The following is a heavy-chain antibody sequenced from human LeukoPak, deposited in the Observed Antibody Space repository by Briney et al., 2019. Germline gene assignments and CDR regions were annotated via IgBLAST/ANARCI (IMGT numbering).Heavy chain of an antibody. CDR2: IYDSGNT. CDR1: GVSMSSSPYY. Sequence: PSETLSLTCTVSGVSMSSSPYYWGWIRQPPGKGLEWIGTIYDSGNTNYNPSLRSRLTISVDTSKNQFSLKLSSVTAADTAVYYCARHESTVTTDFDYWGQGTLVTVSS. J-gene: IGHJ4*02. V-gene: IGHV4-39*01. D-gene: IGHD4-17*01. CDR3: ARHESTVTTDFDY.